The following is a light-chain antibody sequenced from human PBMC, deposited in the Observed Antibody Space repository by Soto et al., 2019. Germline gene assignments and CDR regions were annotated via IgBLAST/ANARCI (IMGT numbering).Light chain of an antibody. CDR1: QSISSW. V-gene: IGKV1-5*03. Sequence: DIQMTQSPSALSASVGGRVTMTCRASQSISSWLAWYQQKPGKAPKLLIYKASILENGVPSRFSGSGSGTDFTLSISSLQPEDFATYYCQQYDSYPLTLGQGTKVEIK. CDR3: QQYDSYPLT. J-gene: IGKJ1*01. CDR2: KAS.